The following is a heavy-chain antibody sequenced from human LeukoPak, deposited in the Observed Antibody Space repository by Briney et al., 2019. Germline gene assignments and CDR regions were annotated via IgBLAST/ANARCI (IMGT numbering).Heavy chain of an antibody. CDR1: GGSFSGYY. CDR2: INHSGST. CDR3: ASCDYYDSSGYSLGY. D-gene: IGHD3-22*01. Sequence: SETLSLTCAVYGGSFSGYYWSWIRQPPGKGLEWIGEINHSGSTNYNPSLKSRVTISVDTSKNQFSLKLSSVTAADTAVYYCASCDYYDSSGYSLGYWGQGTLVTVSS. V-gene: IGHV4-34*01. J-gene: IGHJ4*02.